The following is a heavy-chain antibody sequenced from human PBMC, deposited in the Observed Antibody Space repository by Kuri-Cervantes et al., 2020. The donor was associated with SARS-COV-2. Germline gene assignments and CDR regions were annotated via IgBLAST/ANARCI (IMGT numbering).Heavy chain of an antibody. D-gene: IGHD1-7*01. J-gene: IGHJ6*02. CDR2: IYYSGST. CDR1: GGSISSSSYY. CDR3: ARMRLELLSPYYYGMDV. Sequence: SETLSLTCTVSGGSISSSSYYWGWIRQPPGKGLEWIGSIYYSGSTCYNPSLKSRVTISVDTSRNQFSLKLSSVTAADTAVYYCARMRLELLSPYYYGMDVWGQGTMVTVSS. V-gene: IGHV4-39*07.